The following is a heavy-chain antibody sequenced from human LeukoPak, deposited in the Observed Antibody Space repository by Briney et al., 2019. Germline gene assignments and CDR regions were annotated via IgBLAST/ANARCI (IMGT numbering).Heavy chain of an antibody. CDR1: GGTFSSYA. CDR3: ARDPLGYCGGGSCYDYGMDV. J-gene: IGHJ6*02. CDR2: IIPIFGTA. Sequence: SVKVSCKASGGTFSSYAISWVRQAPGQGLEWMGGIIPIFGTANYAQKFQGRVTITADESTSTAYMELSSLRSEDTAVYYCARDPLGYCGGGSCYDYGMDVWGQGTAVTVSS. V-gene: IGHV1-69*13. D-gene: IGHD2-15*01.